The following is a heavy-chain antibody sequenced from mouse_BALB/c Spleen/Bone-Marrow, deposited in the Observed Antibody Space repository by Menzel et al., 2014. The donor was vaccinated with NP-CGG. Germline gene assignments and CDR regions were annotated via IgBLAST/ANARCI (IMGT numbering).Heavy chain of an antibody. D-gene: IGHD2-4*01. Sequence: QVQLKQSGAELVRPGTSVKVSCKASGYAFXNYLIEWVKQRPGQGLEWIGVINPGGGGTNYNEKFKGKATLTADKSSSTAYMQLSSLTSDDSAVYFCARREDYDLDYWGQGTTLTVSS. V-gene: IGHV1-54*01. CDR3: ARREDYDLDY. J-gene: IGHJ2*01. CDR2: INPGGGGT. CDR1: GYAFXNYL.